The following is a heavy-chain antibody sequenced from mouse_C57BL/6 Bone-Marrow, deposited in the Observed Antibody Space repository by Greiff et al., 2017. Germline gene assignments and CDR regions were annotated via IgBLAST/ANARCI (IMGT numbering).Heavy chain of an antibody. CDR2: IDPSDSYT. CDR1: GYTFTSYW. D-gene: IGHD1-1*01. V-gene: IGHV1-69*01. J-gene: IGHJ2*01. Sequence: QVQLQQPGAELVMPGASVKLSCKASGYTFTSYWMHWVKQRPGQGLEWIGEIDPSDSYTNYNQKFKGKSTLTVDKSSSTAYMQLSSLTSEDSAVYYCARGTTVVVRDYWGQGTTLTVSS. CDR3: ARGTTVVVRDY.